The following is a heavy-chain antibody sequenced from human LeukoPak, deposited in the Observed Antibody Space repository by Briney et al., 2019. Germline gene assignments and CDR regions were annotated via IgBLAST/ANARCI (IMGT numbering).Heavy chain of an antibody. D-gene: IGHD6-19*01. CDR2: MNPNSGNT. CDR1: GYTFTSYD. J-gene: IGHJ6*02. Sequence: ASVKVSCKASGYTFTSYDINWVRQATEQGLEWMGWMNPNSGNTGYAQKFQGRVTMTRNTSISTAYMELSSLRSEDTAVYYCARVPPIEWLPSIRNYYYYYGMDVWGQGTTVTVSS. V-gene: IGHV1-8*01. CDR3: ARVPPIEWLPSIRNYYYYYGMDV.